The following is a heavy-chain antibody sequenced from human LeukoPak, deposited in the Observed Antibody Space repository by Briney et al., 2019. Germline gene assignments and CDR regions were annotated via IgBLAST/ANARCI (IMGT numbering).Heavy chain of an antibody. J-gene: IGHJ4*02. CDR2: IRYDGSNK. CDR3: AKELSVAGTLLDY. V-gene: IGHV3-30*02. D-gene: IGHD6-19*01. Sequence: GGSLRLSCAASGFTFSSYGMHWVRQAPGKGLELVAFIRYDGSNKYYADSVKGRFTISRDNSKSTLYLQMNSLRAEDTAVYYCAKELSVAGTLLDYWGQGTLVTVSS. CDR1: GFTFSSYG.